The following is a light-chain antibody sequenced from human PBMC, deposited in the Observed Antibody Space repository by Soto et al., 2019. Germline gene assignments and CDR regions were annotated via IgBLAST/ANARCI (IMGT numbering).Light chain of an antibody. CDR2: WAS. V-gene: IGKV4-1*01. J-gene: IGKJ5*01. Sequence: DIVMTQSPDSLAVSLGEMATINCKSSQTILDRSNNKNRLVWYQQKPGQPPKLLISWASTRESGVPDRFSGSGSGTDFILTISSLQAEDVAVYYCQQYYALPITFGQWTRLEIK. CDR3: QQYYALPIT. CDR1: QTILDRSNNKNR.